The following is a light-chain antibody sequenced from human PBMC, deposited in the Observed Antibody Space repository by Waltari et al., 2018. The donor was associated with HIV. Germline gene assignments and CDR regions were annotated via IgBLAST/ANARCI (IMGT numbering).Light chain of an antibody. V-gene: IGLV10-54*01. CDR2: MTN. CDR3: SSWDSTLSAWV. Sequence: QSGLSQPPSVSKTLRQNAILTFDGDYNNVGSQGATWFQQHRGRPPKLLSYMTNGRPSGVSGRFSASRSGDTAYLSISSLESEDEAYYFCSSWDSTLSAWVFGGGTQLTVL. CDR1: YNNVGSQG. J-gene: IGLJ3*02.